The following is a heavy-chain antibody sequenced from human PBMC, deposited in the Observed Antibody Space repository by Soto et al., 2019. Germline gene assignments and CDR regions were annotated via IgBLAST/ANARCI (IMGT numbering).Heavy chain of an antibody. Sequence: PSETLSLTCAVFGGSISSSNWWSWVRQPPGKGLEWIGEIYHSGSTNYNPSLKSRVTISVDKSKNQFSLKLSSVTAADTAVYYCARHCSGGSCYSVVDYWGQGTLVTVSS. V-gene: IGHV4-4*02. CDR2: IYHSGST. J-gene: IGHJ4*02. CDR1: GGSISSSNW. D-gene: IGHD2-15*01. CDR3: ARHCSGGSCYSVVDY.